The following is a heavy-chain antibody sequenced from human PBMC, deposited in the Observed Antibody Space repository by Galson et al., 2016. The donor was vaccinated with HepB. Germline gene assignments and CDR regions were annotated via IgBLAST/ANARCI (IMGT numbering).Heavy chain of an antibody. CDR2: INTNTGDP. V-gene: IGHV7-4-1*02. J-gene: IGHJ4*02. D-gene: IGHD2-2*01. CDR1: GYIFTSYD. CDR3: ARGGGPAAMRYHFDS. Sequence: SVKVSCKASGYIFTSYDMNWVRQAPGQGLEWMGWINTNTGDPTYAPGFTGRFVLSLDTSVGTSYLQISGLRAEDTAIYYWARGGGPAAMRYHFDSWGQGTLVTVSS.